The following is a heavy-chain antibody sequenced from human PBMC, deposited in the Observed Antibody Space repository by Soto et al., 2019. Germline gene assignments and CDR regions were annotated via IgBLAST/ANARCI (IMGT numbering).Heavy chain of an antibody. Sequence: GSLRLSCAASGFTFSSYAMHWVRQAPGKGLEYVSAISSYGSSTYYANSVKGRFTISRDNSKNTLYLQMGSLRAEDMAVYYCARESCSGGSCYSGWFDPWGQGTLVTVSS. V-gene: IGHV3-64*01. J-gene: IGHJ5*02. D-gene: IGHD2-15*01. CDR1: GFTFSSYA. CDR2: ISSYGSST. CDR3: ARESCSGGSCYSGWFDP.